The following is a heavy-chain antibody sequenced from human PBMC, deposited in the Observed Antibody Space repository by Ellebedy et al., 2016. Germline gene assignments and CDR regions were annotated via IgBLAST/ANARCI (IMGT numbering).Heavy chain of an antibody. Sequence: ASVKVSCXASGYTFTSYGISWVRQAPGQGLEWMGWISAYNGNTNYAQKLQGRVTMTTDTSTSTAYMELRSLRSDDTAVYYCARAEGEIVVVPAAIDYWGQGTLVTVSS. CDR2: ISAYNGNT. D-gene: IGHD2-2*01. J-gene: IGHJ4*02. CDR1: GYTFTSYG. CDR3: ARAEGEIVVVPAAIDY. V-gene: IGHV1-18*01.